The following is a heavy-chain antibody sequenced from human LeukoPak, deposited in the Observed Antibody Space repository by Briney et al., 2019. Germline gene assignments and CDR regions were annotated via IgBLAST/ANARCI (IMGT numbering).Heavy chain of an antibody. J-gene: IGHJ4*02. CDR2: IRDKGYGHAT. Sequence: GSLRLSCAASGFTFSDSAIHWVRQASGKGLEWVGRIRDKGYGHATAYAASVKGRFTLSRDDSKNTAYLQMNSLKTEDTAVYYCAKDRRWFGELLKGIDYWGQGTLVTVSS. V-gene: IGHV3-73*01. D-gene: IGHD3-10*01. CDR3: AKDRRWFGELLKGIDY. CDR1: GFTFSDSA.